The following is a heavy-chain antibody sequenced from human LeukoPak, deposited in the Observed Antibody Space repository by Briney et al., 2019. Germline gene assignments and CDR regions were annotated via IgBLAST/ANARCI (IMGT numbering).Heavy chain of an antibody. CDR3: ARDGSYYYYYGMDV. CDR1: GYTFTSYG. V-gene: IGHV1-18*01. CDR2: ISAYNGNT. D-gene: IGHD1-26*01. J-gene: IGHJ6*02. Sequence: ASVTVSFKASGYTFTSYGISWVRQAPGQGLEWMGWISAYNGNTNYAQKLQGRVTMTTDTSTSTAYMELRSLRSDDTAVYYCARDGSYYYYYGMDVWGQGTTVTVSS.